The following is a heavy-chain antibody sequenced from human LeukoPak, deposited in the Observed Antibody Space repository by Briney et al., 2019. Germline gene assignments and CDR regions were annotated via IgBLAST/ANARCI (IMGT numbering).Heavy chain of an antibody. V-gene: IGHV4-30-4*01. CDR3: ARNTGWLQPFDY. CDR2: INFSGTT. D-gene: IGHD5-24*01. J-gene: IGHJ4*02. Sequence: SETLSLTCTVSGGSISSGDFYWSWVRQPPGKALEWIGYINFSGTTYYNPSLKSRITMSVDTSKNQFSLKLSSVTAADTAMYYCARNTGWLQPFDYWGQGTLVTVSS. CDR1: GGSISSGDFY.